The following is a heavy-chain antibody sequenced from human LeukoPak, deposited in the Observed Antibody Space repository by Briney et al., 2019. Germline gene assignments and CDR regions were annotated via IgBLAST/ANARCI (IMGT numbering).Heavy chain of an antibody. D-gene: IGHD6-25*01. CDR2: ISGSGGST. CDR1: GFTFSSYA. CDR3: AKAPWPWIAAGEGFDY. V-gene: IGHV3-23*01. Sequence: HPGGSLRLSCAASGFTFSSYAMSWVRQAPGKGLEWVSAISGSGGSTYYADSVKGRFTISRDNSKNTLYLQMNSLRAEDTAVYYCAKAPWPWIAAGEGFDYWGQGTLVTVSS. J-gene: IGHJ4*02.